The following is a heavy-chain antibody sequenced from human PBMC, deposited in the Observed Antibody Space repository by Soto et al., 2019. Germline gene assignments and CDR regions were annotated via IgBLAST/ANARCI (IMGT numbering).Heavy chain of an antibody. D-gene: IGHD3-16*01. CDR2: IYYSGST. Sequence: PSETLSLTCTVSGGSISSYYWSWIRQPPGKGLEWIGYIYYSGSTNYNPSLKSRVTISVDTSKNQFSLKLSSVTAADTAVYYCARGADVTGDGKFDYWGQGTLVTVSS. CDR1: GGSISSYY. J-gene: IGHJ4*02. CDR3: ARGADVTGDGKFDY. V-gene: IGHV4-59*08.